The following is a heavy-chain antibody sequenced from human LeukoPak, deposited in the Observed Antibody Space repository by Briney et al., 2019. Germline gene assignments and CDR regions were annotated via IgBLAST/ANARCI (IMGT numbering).Heavy chain of an antibody. Sequence: GGSLRLSCAASGFTFSSYGMHWVRQAPGKGLEWVKFISYDGSNKYYADSVKGRFTISRDNSKNTLYLQMNSLRAEDTAVYYCAGGPYYFDYWGQGTLVTVSS. CDR3: AGGPYYFDY. CDR1: GFTFSSYG. J-gene: IGHJ4*02. CDR2: ISYDGSNK. V-gene: IGHV3-30*03.